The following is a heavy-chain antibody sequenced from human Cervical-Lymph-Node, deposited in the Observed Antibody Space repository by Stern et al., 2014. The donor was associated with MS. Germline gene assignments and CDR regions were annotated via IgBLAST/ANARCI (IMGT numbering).Heavy chain of an antibody. CDR1: GFTFSSYG. D-gene: IGHD3-22*01. J-gene: IGHJ4*02. CDR3: ARKAPKGSSGYLDY. Sequence: VQLVESGGGVVQPGRSLRLSCAASGFTFSSYGMHWVRQAPGKGLEWVAVIWYDGSNKYYADSVKGRFTISRDNSKNTLYLQMNSLRAEDTAVYYCARKAPKGSSGYLDYWGQGTLVTVSS. CDR2: IWYDGSNK. V-gene: IGHV3-33*01.